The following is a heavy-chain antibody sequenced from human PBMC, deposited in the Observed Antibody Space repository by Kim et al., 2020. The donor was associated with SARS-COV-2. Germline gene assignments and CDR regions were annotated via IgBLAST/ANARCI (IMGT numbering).Heavy chain of an antibody. CDR1: GFTFSSFG. V-gene: IGHV3-23*01. CDR3: AKRIGKVVGTSQFNFDS. CDR2: ISNSADAT. Sequence: GGSLRLSCAASGFTFSSFGMSWVRQAPGKGLEWVSAISNSADATNYADSVKGRFTISRDSAKNTLFLQMNSLRADDTAVYYCAKRIGKVVGTSQFNFDSWGQGTRVTVSS. D-gene: IGHD2-2*01. J-gene: IGHJ4*02.